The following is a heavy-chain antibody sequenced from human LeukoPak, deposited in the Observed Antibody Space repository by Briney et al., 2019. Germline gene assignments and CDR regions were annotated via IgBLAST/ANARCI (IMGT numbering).Heavy chain of an antibody. Sequence: SETLSLTCIVSGGSISSSTYYWGWIRQPPGKGLEWIGSIYDSGSTNYNPSLKSRVTISVDTSKNQFSLKLSSVTAADTAVYYCARQTGSGLFILPGGQGTLVTVSS. CDR1: GGSISSSTYY. CDR3: ARQTGSGLFILP. V-gene: IGHV4-39*01. D-gene: IGHD3/OR15-3a*01. CDR2: IYDSGST. J-gene: IGHJ4*02.